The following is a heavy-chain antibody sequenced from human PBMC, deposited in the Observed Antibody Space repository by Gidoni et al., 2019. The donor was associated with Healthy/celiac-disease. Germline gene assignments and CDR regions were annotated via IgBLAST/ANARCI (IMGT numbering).Heavy chain of an antibody. J-gene: IGHJ6*02. CDR1: GLTVSSTY. D-gene: IGHD4-17*01. CDR3: ARDYGGDYGMDV. Sequence: EVQLVESGGGLIQHGGSLRRSCAASGLTVSSTYISWVRKAPGKGLERVSVIYSGGSTYYADSVKGRFTISGDNSKNTLYLQRNSLRAEDTAVYYCARDYGGDYGMDVWGQGTTVTVSS. CDR2: IYSGGST. V-gene: IGHV3-53*01.